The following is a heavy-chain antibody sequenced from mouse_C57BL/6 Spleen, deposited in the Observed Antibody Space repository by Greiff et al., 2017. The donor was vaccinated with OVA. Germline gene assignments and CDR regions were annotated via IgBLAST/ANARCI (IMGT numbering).Heavy chain of an antibody. CDR2: IYPGSGNT. V-gene: IGHV1-76*01. Sequence: VKLMESGAELVRPGASVKLSCKASGYTFTDYYINWVKQRPGQGLEWIARIYPGSGNTYYNEKFKGKATLTAEKSSSTAYMQLSSLTSEDSAVYFCARSTTVVATRWYFDVWGTGTTVTVSS. CDR3: ARSTTVVATRWYFDV. D-gene: IGHD1-1*01. CDR1: GYTFTDYY. J-gene: IGHJ1*03.